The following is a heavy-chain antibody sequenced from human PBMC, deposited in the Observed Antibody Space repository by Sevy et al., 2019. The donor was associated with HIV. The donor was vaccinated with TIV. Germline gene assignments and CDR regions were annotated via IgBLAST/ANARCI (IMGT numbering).Heavy chain of an antibody. D-gene: IGHD6-13*01. CDR2: ISYDGSNK. J-gene: IGHJ6*02. V-gene: IGHV3-30-3*01. CDR1: GFTFSSYA. CDR3: ARGRAAARSDYYYGMDV. Sequence: GGSLRLSCAASGFTFSSYAMHWVRQAPGKGLEWVAVISYDGSNKYYADSVKGRFTISRDNSKNTLYLQMNSLRAEDTAVYYCARGRAAARSDYYYGMDVWGQGTTVTVSS.